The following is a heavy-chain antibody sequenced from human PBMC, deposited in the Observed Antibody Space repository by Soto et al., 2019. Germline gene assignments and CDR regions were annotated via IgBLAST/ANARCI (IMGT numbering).Heavy chain of an antibody. D-gene: IGHD6-6*01. CDR2: IIPIFGTA. Sequence: QVQLVQSGAEVKKPGSSVKVSCKASGGTFSSYAISWVRQAPGQGLEWMGGIIPIFGTANYAQKFQGRVTITADKSTSTAYMELSSLRSEDTAVYYCASRSIAATSRPSSYYYYGMDVWGKGTTVTVSS. J-gene: IGHJ6*04. CDR3: ASRSIAATSRPSSYYYYGMDV. V-gene: IGHV1-69*06. CDR1: GGTFSSYA.